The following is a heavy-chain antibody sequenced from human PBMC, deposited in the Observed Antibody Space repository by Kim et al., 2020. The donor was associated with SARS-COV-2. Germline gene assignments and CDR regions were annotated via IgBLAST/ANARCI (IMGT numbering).Heavy chain of an antibody. J-gene: IGHJ4*02. V-gene: IGHV4-34*01. D-gene: IGHD6-13*01. Sequence: HPSHKRRVTIAVDTSKNQFSLKLSSVTAADTAVYYCARGPNTGYSSSWDWGQGTLVTVSS. CDR3: ARGPNTGYSSSWD.